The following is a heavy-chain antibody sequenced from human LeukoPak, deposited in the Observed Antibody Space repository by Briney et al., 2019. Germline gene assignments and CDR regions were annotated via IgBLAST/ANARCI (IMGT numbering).Heavy chain of an antibody. CDR1: GGSISGYY. CDR3: AREGRIAARAFDY. V-gene: IGHV4-59*01. D-gene: IGHD6-6*01. CDR2: IYYSGST. Sequence: SETLSLTCTVSGGSISGYYWSWIRQPPGKGLEWIGYIYYSGSTNYNPSLKSRVTISVDTPKNQFSLKLSSVTAADTAVYYCAREGRIAARAFDYWGQGTLVAVSS. J-gene: IGHJ4*02.